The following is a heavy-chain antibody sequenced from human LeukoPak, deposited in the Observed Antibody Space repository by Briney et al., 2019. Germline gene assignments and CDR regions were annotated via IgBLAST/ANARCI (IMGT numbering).Heavy chain of an antibody. D-gene: IGHD4-17*01. V-gene: IGHV4-59*01. J-gene: IGHJ4*02. CDR3: ARLKTTVSIHAYFDS. Sequence: SETLSLTCTVSGGSFSSYYWTWIRQPPGKGLEWIGYIDHGGSTNYNPSLRSRVSISSDTSKIQFSLELTSVTAADTAVYYCARLKTTVSIHAYFDSWGQGTLVTVSS. CDR2: IDHGGST. CDR1: GGSFSSYY.